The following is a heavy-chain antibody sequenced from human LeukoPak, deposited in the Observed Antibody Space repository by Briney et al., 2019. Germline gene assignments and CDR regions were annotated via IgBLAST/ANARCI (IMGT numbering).Heavy chain of an antibody. CDR1: GFTFSSHG. D-gene: IGHD6-19*01. V-gene: IGHV3-23*01. Sequence: PGGTLRLSCAASGFTFSSHGMSWVRQAPGKGLEWVSTISGSGDYTYYADSVKGRFTISRDNSKNTLYLQMNSLRAEDTAVYYCAQIAVAGRFDYWGQGTLVTVSS. CDR3: AQIAVAGRFDY. J-gene: IGHJ4*02. CDR2: ISGSGDYT.